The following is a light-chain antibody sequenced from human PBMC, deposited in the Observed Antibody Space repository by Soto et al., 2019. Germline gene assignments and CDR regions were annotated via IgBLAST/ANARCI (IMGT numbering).Light chain of an antibody. CDR3: QQYYQWPLT. Sequence: DIVMTQSPATLSVSPGERATLSCRASQSVSSTLAWYQQIPGQAPRLLIYGTSTRATGIPARFSGSGSGTEFTHTISSLQSEDFAFYYCQQYYQWPLTFGGGTKVEVK. V-gene: IGKV3-15*01. CDR2: GTS. J-gene: IGKJ4*01. CDR1: QSVSST.